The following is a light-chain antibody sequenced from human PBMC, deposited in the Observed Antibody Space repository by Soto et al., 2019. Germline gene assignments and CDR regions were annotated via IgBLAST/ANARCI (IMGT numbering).Light chain of an antibody. CDR2: DAS. J-gene: IGKJ1*01. CDR1: QSISSW. V-gene: IGKV1-5*01. Sequence: EIKMTQSPSTLSASVGERVTITCRASQSISSWLAWYQQKPGKAPKLLIYDASSLESGVPSRFSGSGSGTEFTLTISSLQPDDFATYYCQQGTFGQGTKVDI. CDR3: QQGT.